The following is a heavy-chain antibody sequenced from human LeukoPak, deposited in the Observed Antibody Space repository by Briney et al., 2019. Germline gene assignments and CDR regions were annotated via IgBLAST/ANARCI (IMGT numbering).Heavy chain of an antibody. J-gene: IGHJ4*02. CDR1: GHTFTSYD. D-gene: IGHD2-15*01. CDR3: ARSRGPQQGSPLFDY. CDR2: MNPNSGNT. Sequence: ASVKVSCKASGHTFTSYDINWVRHATGQGLEWMGWMNPNSGNTGYAQKFQGRVAMTRDTSITTAYMELNSLTSDDTAAYYCARSRGPQQGSPLFDYWGLGTLVTVSP. V-gene: IGHV1-8*01.